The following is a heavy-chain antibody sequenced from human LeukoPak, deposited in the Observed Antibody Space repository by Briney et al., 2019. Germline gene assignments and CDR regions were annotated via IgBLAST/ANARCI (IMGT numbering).Heavy chain of an antibody. J-gene: IGHJ4*02. Sequence: SGGTLRLSCAASGFTFSSYGMHWVRQAPGKGLEWVAFIRYDGSNKYYADSVKGRFTISRDNSKNTLYLQMNSLRAEDTAVYYCAKTWGYSYGYFDYWGQGTLVTVSS. CDR1: GFTFSSYG. D-gene: IGHD5-18*01. CDR3: AKTWGYSYGYFDY. CDR2: IRYDGSNK. V-gene: IGHV3-30*02.